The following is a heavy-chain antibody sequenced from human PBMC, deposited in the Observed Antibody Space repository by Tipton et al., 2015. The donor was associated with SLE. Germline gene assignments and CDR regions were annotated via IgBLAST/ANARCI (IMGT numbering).Heavy chain of an antibody. J-gene: IGHJ4*02. CDR3: AGAWQGYCSGGTCYVLDY. CDR2: ISYSETT. CDR1: GGSISSHY. V-gene: IGHV4-59*11. Sequence: TLSLTCTVSGGSISSHYWSWIRQPPGKGLEWIGYISYSETTNYNPSLKSRVTISVDTSKNQFPLKLRSVTAADTAVYYCAGAWQGYCSGGTCYVLDYWGQGTLVTVSS. D-gene: IGHD2-15*01.